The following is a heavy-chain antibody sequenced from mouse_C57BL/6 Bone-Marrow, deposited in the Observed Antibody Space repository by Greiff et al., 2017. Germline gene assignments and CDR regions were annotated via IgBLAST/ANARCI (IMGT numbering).Heavy chain of an antibody. CDR1: GYTFTSYW. CDR2: IHPNSGST. D-gene: IGHD1-1*01. CDR3: ARGDYGSSYDYFDY. J-gene: IGHJ2*01. V-gene: IGHV1-64*01. Sequence: QVQLQQPGAELVKPGASVKLSCKASGYTFTSYWMHWVKQRPGQGLEWIGMIHPNSGSTNYNEKFKSKATLTVDKSSSTAYMQLRSLTSEDSAVYYCARGDYGSSYDYFDYWGQGTTLTVSS.